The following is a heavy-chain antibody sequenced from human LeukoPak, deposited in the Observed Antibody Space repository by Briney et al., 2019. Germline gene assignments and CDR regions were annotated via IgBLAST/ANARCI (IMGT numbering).Heavy chain of an antibody. CDR3: ARGMVGLGY. J-gene: IGHJ4*02. Sequence: ASETLSLTCTVSGGSISCGSYYWSWIRQPAGKGLEWIGRIYTSGSTNYNPSLKRRVTISVDTSKNQFSLKLSSVTAADTAVYYCARGMVGLGYWGQGTLVTVSS. CDR2: IYTSGST. CDR1: GGSISCGSYY. V-gene: IGHV4-61*02. D-gene: IGHD2-15*01.